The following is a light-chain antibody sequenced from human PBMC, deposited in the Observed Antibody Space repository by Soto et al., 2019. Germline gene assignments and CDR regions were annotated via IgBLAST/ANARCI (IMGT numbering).Light chain of an antibody. V-gene: IGKV1-27*01. CDR3: QQYDNLPT. CDR2: AAS. J-gene: IGKJ5*01. CDR1: QDIANF. Sequence: IQMTQSPSSLSAFVGDRVTITCRASQDIANFLAWYQQKPGKVPKLLIYAASTLQSGVPSRFSGSGSGTDFTFTISSLQPEDIATYYCQQYDNLPTFGQGTRLETK.